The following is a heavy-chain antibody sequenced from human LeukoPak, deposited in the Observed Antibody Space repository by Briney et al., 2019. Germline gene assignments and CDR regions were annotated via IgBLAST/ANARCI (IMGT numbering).Heavy chain of an antibody. CDR3: ARGPSHLTYYYDSSGYHSDY. CDR2: INHSGST. Sequence: SETLSLTCAVYGGSFSGYYWSWIRQPPGKGLEWIGEINHSGSTNYNPSLKSRATISVDTSKNQFSLKLSSVTAADTAVYYCARGPSHLTYYYDSSGYHSDYWGQGTLVTVSS. CDR1: GGSFSGYY. V-gene: IGHV4-34*01. J-gene: IGHJ4*02. D-gene: IGHD3-22*01.